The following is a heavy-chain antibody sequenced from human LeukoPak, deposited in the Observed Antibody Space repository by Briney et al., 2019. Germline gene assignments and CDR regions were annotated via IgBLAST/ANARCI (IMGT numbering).Heavy chain of an antibody. CDR2: INPNTGGT. CDR1: GYTFTGYY. Sequence: ASVKVSCKASGYTFTGYYIHWVRQAPGQGLEWMGRINPNTGGTDYAQKFQGRVTMTRDTSITTAYMELSRLTSDDTAIYYCAEVPPSITAAGNWLGPWGQGALVTVSS. CDR3: AEVPPSITAAGNWLGP. J-gene: IGHJ5*02. V-gene: IGHV1-2*06. D-gene: IGHD6-13*01.